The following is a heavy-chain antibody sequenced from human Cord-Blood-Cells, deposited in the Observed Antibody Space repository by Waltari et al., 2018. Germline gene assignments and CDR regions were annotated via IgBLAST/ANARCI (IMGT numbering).Heavy chain of an antibody. CDR3: ARDNQLGIDY. CDR2: INPSGGST. V-gene: IGHV1-46*01. CDR1: GYTFTSYY. D-gene: IGHD6-6*01. J-gene: IGHJ4*02. Sequence: QVQLVQSGAELKKPGASVKVSCKASGYTFTSYYMHLVRQAPGQALEWMEIINPSGGSTSYAQKFQGRVTMTRDTSTSTVYMELSSLRSEDTAVYYCARDNQLGIDYWGQGTLVTVSS.